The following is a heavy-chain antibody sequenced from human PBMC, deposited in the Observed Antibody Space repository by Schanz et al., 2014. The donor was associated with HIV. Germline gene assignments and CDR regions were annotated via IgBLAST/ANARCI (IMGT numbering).Heavy chain of an antibody. CDR3: AKDQGDVSGTPFDY. D-gene: IGHD1-20*01. V-gene: IGHV3-30*18. CDR1: GFTFSSCA. CDR2: ISYDGINK. Sequence: VQLVESGGGLIQPGGSLRLSCAASGFTFSSCAMTWVRQAPGKGLEWVAVISYDGINKYYADSVKGRFTISRDNSKNTLYLQMNSLRAEDTAVYYCAKDQGDVSGTPFDYWGQGTLVTVSP. J-gene: IGHJ4*02.